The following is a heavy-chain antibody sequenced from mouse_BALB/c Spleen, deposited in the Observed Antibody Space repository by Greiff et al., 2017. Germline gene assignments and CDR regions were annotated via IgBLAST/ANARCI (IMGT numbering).Heavy chain of an antibody. D-gene: IGHD2-2*01. CDR1: GFTFSSYG. CDR3: ARHGYYYAMDY. Sequence: DVMLVESGGDLVKPGGSLKLSCAASGFTFSSYGMSWVRQTPDKRLEWVATISSGGSYTYYPDSVKGRFTISRDNAKNTLYLQMSSLKSEDTAMYYCARHGYYYAMDYWGQGTSVTVSS. J-gene: IGHJ4*01. CDR2: ISSGGSYT. V-gene: IGHV5-6*02.